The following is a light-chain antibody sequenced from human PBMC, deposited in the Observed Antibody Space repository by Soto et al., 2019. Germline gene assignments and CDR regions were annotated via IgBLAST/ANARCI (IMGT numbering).Light chain of an antibody. Sequence: DIQMTQSPSTLSASVGDRVTITCRASQSIRTWLAWYQHKVGKAPKLLIYKASSLDSGVPSRFSGSGSGTEFTLTISSLQPDDFATYYCQQSNSYSPGGSFGQGTKLEIK. CDR3: QQSNSYSPGGS. CDR1: QSIRTW. J-gene: IGKJ2*01. CDR2: KAS. V-gene: IGKV1-5*03.